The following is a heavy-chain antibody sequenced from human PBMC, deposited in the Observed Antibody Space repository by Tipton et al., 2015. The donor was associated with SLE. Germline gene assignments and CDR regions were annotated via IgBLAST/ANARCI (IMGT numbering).Heavy chain of an antibody. V-gene: IGHV4-34*10. Sequence: TLSLTCAVYGGSFSGYYWSWIRQPPGKGLEWIGYIYYSGSIYYNPSLKSRVTMSVDTSKNKFSLKLSSVTAVDTAVYYCARKFSGGGYFDYWGQGTLVTVSS. CDR2: IYYSGSI. CDR3: ARKFSGGGYFDY. J-gene: IGHJ4*02. D-gene: IGHD5-12*01. CDR1: GGSFSGYY.